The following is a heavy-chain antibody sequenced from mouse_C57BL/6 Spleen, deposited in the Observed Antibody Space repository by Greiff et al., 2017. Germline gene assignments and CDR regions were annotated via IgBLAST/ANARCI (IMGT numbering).Heavy chain of an antibody. CDR1: GYTFTSYW. Sequence: VQLQQPGAELVKPGASVKLSCKASGYTFTSYWMQWVKQRPGQGLEWIGEIDPSDSYTNYNQKFKGKATLTVDTSSSTAYMQLSSLTSEDSAVYYCARRTYDGYYDVWGTGTTVTVSS. D-gene: IGHD2-3*01. CDR2: IDPSDSYT. V-gene: IGHV1-50*01. CDR3: ARRTYDGYYDV. J-gene: IGHJ1*03.